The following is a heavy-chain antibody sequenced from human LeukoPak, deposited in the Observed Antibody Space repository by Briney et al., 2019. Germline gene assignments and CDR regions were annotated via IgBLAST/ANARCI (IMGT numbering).Heavy chain of an antibody. CDR2: AYYSGST. Sequence: PSETLSLTCSVSGGSFSSSSYLWGWIRQPPGKGLEWIGSAYYSGSTYYNPSLKSRVTISVDTSKNQFSLKLSSVTAADTAVYYCARGIVATITYNWFDPWGQGTLVTVSS. D-gene: IGHD5-12*01. V-gene: IGHV4-39*07. CDR1: GGSFSSSSYL. J-gene: IGHJ5*02. CDR3: ARGIVATITYNWFDP.